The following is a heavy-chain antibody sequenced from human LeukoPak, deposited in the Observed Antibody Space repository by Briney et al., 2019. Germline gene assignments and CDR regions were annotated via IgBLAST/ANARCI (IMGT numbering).Heavy chain of an antibody. Sequence: GGSLRLSCAASGFTFSSYSMNWVRQAPGKGLEWVSSISSSSSYIYYADSVKGRFTISRDNAKNSLYLQMNSLRAEDTAVYYCARATYCTNGVCYYNQYYYYYRDVWGKGTTVTVS. CDR2: ISSSSSYI. J-gene: IGHJ6*03. CDR3: ARATYCTNGVCYYNQYYYYYRDV. D-gene: IGHD2-8*01. CDR1: GFTFSSYS. V-gene: IGHV3-21*01.